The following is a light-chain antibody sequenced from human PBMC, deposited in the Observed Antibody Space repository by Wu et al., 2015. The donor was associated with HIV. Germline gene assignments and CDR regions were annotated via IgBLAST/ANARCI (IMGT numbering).Light chain of an antibody. CDR1: QTIKKY. J-gene: IGKJ1*01. CDR2: ATS. V-gene: IGKV1-39*01. CDR3: QQSQDVPRT. Sequence: DIQITQSPSFMSASVGDRVTISCRTSQTIKKYLNWYKQRPGRAPELLIYATSSLPSGVPSRFSGSGSGTDFTLTINSLQPEDFATYYCQQSQDVPRTFGQGTKVEIK.